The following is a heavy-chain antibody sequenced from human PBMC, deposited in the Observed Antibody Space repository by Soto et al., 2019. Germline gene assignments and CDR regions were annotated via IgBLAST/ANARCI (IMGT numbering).Heavy chain of an antibody. CDR3: ARGPFYENSHFDF. Sequence: ASVKVSCKGSGYTVTGYYMHWVRQAPGQGLERMGWINPNSGVTHFAQKFQGRVTLTRDTSISTTYMELSSLRSDDTAVYYCARGPFYENSHFDFWGQGTLVTVSS. J-gene: IGHJ4*02. CDR2: INPNSGVT. D-gene: IGHD3-22*01. CDR1: GYTVTGYY. V-gene: IGHV1-2*02.